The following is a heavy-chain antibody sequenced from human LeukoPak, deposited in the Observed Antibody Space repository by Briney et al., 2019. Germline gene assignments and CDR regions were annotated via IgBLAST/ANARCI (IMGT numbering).Heavy chain of an antibody. V-gene: IGHV3-9*01. J-gene: IGHJ4*02. D-gene: IGHD2-15*01. CDR1: GFTFDDYA. CDR2: ISWNSGSI. CDR3: AKDYCSGGGCYPSFDY. Sequence: GRSLRLSCAASGFTFDDYAMHWVRQAPGKGLEWVSGISWNSGSIGYADSVKGRFTISRDNAKNSLYLQMNSLRAEDTALYYCAKDYCSGGGCYPSFDYWGQGTLVTVSS.